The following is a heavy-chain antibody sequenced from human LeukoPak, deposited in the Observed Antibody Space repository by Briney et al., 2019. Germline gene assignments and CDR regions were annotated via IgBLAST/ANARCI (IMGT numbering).Heavy chain of an antibody. V-gene: IGHV3-9*03. D-gene: IGHD3/OR15-3a*01. Sequence: GESLRLSCAASGFTFHDYAMHWVRQVPGKGLEWVSGITWNSGSVLYADSVRGRFTISRDNAKNSLYLQMNSLRPEDMAFYYCAKGLGVASLIVDALDMWGQGTMVTV. CDR2: ITWNSGSV. CDR1: GFTFHDYA. CDR3: AKGLGVASLIVDALDM. J-gene: IGHJ3*02.